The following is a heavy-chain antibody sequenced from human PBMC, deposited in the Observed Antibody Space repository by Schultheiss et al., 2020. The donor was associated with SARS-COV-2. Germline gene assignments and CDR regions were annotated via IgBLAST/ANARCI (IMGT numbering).Heavy chain of an antibody. V-gene: IGHV3-23*01. CDR3: ARDWGYGSGSYRSYGMDV. CDR2: ISGSGGST. J-gene: IGHJ6*02. Sequence: GSLRLSCAASGFTFSSYAMSWVRQAPGKGLEWVSAISGSGGSTYYADSVKGRFTISRDNSRNTLSLQMSSLRADDTAVYYCARDWGYGSGSYRSYGMDVWGQGTTVTVSS. CDR1: GFTFSSYA. D-gene: IGHD3-10*01.